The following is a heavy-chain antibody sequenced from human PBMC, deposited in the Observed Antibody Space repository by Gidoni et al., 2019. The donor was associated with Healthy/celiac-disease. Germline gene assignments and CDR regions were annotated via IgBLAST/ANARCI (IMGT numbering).Heavy chain of an antibody. Sequence: QVQLQESGPGLVKPSETLSLTCTVSGGSISSYYWSWIRQPPGKRLEWIGYIYYSGSTNYNPSLKSRVTISVDTSKNQFSLKLSSVTAADTAVYYCASSPVTTGGYYFDYWGQGTLVTVSS. CDR3: ASSPVTTGGYYFDY. D-gene: IGHD4-4*01. CDR2: IYYSGST. J-gene: IGHJ4*02. CDR1: GGSISSYY. V-gene: IGHV4-59*01.